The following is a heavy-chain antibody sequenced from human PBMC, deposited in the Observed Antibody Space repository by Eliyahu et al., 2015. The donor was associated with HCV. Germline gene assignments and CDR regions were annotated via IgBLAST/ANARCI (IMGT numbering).Heavy chain of an antibody. V-gene: IGHV2-5*02. CDR1: GFSLSTGGVG. CDR3: AHRERAGVGNPPPKYFDK. Sequence: QITLKESGPMLVRPTQTLTLTCSFSGFSLSTGGVGVAWIRQPPGKAXEWLAPIYWDDYKRYTPSLKSXLSITKDTARNEVVLTVTNMDPVDTATYYCAHRERAGVGNPPPKYFDKWGQGAPVIVSA. CDR2: IYWDDYK. D-gene: IGHD6-19*01. J-gene: IGHJ4*02.